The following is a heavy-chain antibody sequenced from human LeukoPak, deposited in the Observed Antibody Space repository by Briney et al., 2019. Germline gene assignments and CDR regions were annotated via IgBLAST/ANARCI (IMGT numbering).Heavy chain of an antibody. CDR3: ARLQGPAGISVDY. D-gene: IGHD2-2*02. CDR2: MYFSGNT. V-gene: IGHV4-39*01. J-gene: IGHJ4*02. Sequence: SETLSLTCTVSGDSISSSSCSWGWIRQPPGKGLEWIGSMYFSGNTYYNPSLKSRVTISADASKTEFSLKLSSVTAADTAVYYCARLQGPAGISVDYWGQGTLVTVSS. CDR1: GDSISSSSCS.